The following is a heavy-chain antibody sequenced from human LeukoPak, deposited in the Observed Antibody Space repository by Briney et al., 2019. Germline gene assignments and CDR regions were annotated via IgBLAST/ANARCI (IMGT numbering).Heavy chain of an antibody. CDR1: GYTFTSHG. Sequence: ASVKVSCKASGYTFTSHGMISVRQAPGQGLEWMGWISTYNGNTHSAQKLQGRITMTKNTSTSTAYMELRSLTSDDTAMYYCASGGYRSAYAAVDYWGQGTLVTVSS. CDR3: ASGGYRSAYAAVDY. CDR2: ISTYNGNT. D-gene: IGHD5-12*01. J-gene: IGHJ4*02. V-gene: IGHV1-18*01.